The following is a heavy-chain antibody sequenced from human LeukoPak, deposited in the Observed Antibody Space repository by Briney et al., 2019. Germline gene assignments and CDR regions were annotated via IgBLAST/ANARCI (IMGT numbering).Heavy chain of an antibody. CDR3: AKASTPYDYPRFDY. CDR1: GFTFDDYA. D-gene: IGHD3-16*01. J-gene: IGHJ4*02. V-gene: IGHV3-9*01. CDR2: VSWNSGSI. Sequence: PGGSLRLSCAASGFTFDDYAMHWVRQAPGKGLEWVSGVSWNSGSITYADSVKGRFTISRDNAKRSLYLQMNSLTAEDTAFYYCAKASTPYDYPRFDYWGQGTLVTVSS.